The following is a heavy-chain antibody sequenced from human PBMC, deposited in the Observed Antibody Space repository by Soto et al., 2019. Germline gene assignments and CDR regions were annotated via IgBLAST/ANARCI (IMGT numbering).Heavy chain of an antibody. Sequence: GGSLRLSCAASGFTFSSYGMRWVRQAPGKGLEWVAVIWYDGSNKYYADSVKGRFTISRDNAKNSLYLQMNSLRAEDTAVYYCARELDSSGWYLDYWGQGTLVTVSS. V-gene: IGHV3-33*01. D-gene: IGHD6-19*01. J-gene: IGHJ4*02. CDR3: ARELDSSGWYLDY. CDR1: GFTFSSYG. CDR2: IWYDGSNK.